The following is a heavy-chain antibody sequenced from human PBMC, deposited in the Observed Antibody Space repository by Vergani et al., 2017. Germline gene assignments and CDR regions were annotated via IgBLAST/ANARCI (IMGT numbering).Heavy chain of an antibody. V-gene: IGHV3-23*01. J-gene: IGHJ4*02. CDR2: ISGSGGSI. Sequence: EVQLLESGGGLVQPGGSLRLSCAASGFTFSSYTVSWVRQGPGKGLEWVSAISGSGGSIYYADSVKGRFTISRDNSKNTVYLQMNSLRAEDTAVYYCAKTWVDYYDTSGYFIYFDYWGQGTLVTVSS. CDR3: AKTWVDYYDTSGYFIYFDY. D-gene: IGHD3-22*01. CDR1: GFTFSSYT.